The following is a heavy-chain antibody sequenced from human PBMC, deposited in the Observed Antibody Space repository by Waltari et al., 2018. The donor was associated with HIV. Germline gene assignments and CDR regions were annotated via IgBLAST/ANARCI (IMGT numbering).Heavy chain of an antibody. J-gene: IGHJ5*02. Sequence: QVQLVESGGGVVQPGTSLRLSCAASGFRFRNYAMHWARQATGKGRVWGALIWLGDGNAKYYTDSVRSRFTISRDNSKNTLYLQMNSLRAEDTAVYYCARRVGSTGSYDRLDPWGQGTLVTVSS. V-gene: IGHV3-33*01. CDR3: ARRVGSTGSYDRLDP. CDR1: GFRFRNYA. D-gene: IGHD3-22*01. CDR2: IWLGDGNAK.